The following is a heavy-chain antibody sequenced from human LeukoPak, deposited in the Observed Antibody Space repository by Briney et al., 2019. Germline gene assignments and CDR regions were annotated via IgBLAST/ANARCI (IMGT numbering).Heavy chain of an antibody. CDR2: INPNSGGT. J-gene: IGHJ4*02. D-gene: IGHD3-9*01. CDR1: GYTFTGYY. Sequence: ASVKVSCKASGYTFTGYYMHWVRQAPGQGLEWMGWINPNSGGTIYAQKFQGRVTMTRDTSISTAYMELSRLRSDDTAVYYCARDFVDYDILTGYPDYWGQGTLVTVSS. V-gene: IGHV1-2*02. CDR3: ARDFVDYDILTGYPDY.